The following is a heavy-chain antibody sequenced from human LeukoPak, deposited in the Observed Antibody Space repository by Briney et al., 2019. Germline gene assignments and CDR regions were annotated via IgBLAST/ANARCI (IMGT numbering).Heavy chain of an antibody. J-gene: IGHJ6*03. D-gene: IGHD2-21*01. CDR3: ARVGGDYSYYYMDV. CDR1: GDSMNSGSYF. CDR2: IYSSGST. Sequence: PSETLSLTCTVSGDSMNSGSYFWNWIRQPAGKGLEFIGHIYSSGSTHYNPSLKSRVTISVGTSKNQISLKLSSMTAADTAVYYCARVGGDYSYYYMDVWGKGTSVTVSS. V-gene: IGHV4-61*09.